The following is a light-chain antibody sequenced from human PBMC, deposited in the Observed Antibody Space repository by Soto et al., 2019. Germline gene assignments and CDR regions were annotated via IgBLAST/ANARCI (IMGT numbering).Light chain of an antibody. V-gene: IGKV3-20*01. CDR1: QNIANDY. Sequence: EVALTQSPGTLSLSPGARATLSCRASQNIANDYLTWYQQKPGQAPRVLIYDASTRATGIPDRFSGSGSATDFTLTISSLEPEDFSMYYCQQYGSSPWTFGQGTKVEIK. J-gene: IGKJ1*01. CDR2: DAS. CDR3: QQYGSSPWT.